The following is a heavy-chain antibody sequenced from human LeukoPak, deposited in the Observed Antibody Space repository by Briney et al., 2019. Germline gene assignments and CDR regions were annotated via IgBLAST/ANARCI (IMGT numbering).Heavy chain of an antibody. CDR2: INSDGSEG. D-gene: IGHD6-6*01. CDR1: GFTFSGFW. CDR3: ARSSYSSSSSV. J-gene: IGHJ3*01. Sequence: GGSLRLSCTVSGFTFSGFWMSWSRQAPGKGLEWVASINSDGSEGYYADVVKGRFTISRDNAKNSLYLQINGLRAEDTAVYYSARSSYSSSSSVWGQGTMVTVSS. V-gene: IGHV3-7*03.